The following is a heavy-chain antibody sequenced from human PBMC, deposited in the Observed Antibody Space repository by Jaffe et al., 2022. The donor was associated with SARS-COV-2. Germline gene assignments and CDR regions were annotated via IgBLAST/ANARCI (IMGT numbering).Heavy chain of an antibody. CDR2: VYYDGSDR. CDR1: GFTFSSYG. Sequence: QLVQSGGGVVQPGRSLRLSCVASGFTFSSYGMHWVRQAPGKGLEWVSIVYYDGSDRYYADSVKGRFTISRDNSKNTVYLQMSSLGADDTALYYCARGGGKAAGSFDIWGQGTMVTVSS. J-gene: IGHJ3*02. V-gene: IGHV3-33*01. D-gene: IGHD6-13*01. CDR3: ARGGGKAAGSFDI.